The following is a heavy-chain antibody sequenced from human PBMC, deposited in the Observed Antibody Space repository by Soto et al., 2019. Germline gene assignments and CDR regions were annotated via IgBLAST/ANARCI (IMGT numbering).Heavy chain of an antibody. Sequence: QVQLVQSGTEVKKPGASVRVSCKASGYKFTAYYVHWVRQAPGKGLEWMAMINPSGGRTRYAQNFQDRLTMTADTSTTTVFMELSSLTSADTTVYFCSRVESCGGECHSAHPDAFDIWGQWTLVTVSS. CDR1: GYKFTAYY. J-gene: IGHJ3*02. V-gene: IGHV1-46*01. D-gene: IGHD2-21*01. CDR3: SRVESCGGECHSAHPDAFDI. CDR2: INPSGGRT.